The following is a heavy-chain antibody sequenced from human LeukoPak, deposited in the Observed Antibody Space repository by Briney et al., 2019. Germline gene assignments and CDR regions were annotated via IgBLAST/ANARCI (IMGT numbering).Heavy chain of an antibody. Sequence: SETLSLTCTVSGGSISSYYWSWIRQPPGKGLEWIGSIYHSGSTYYNPSLKSRVTISVDTSKNQFSLKLSSVTAADTAVYYCASRTRGPGWFEDYWGQGTLVTVSS. CDR3: ASRTRGPGWFEDY. J-gene: IGHJ4*02. V-gene: IGHV4-59*08. D-gene: IGHD3-10*01. CDR2: IYHSGST. CDR1: GGSISSYY.